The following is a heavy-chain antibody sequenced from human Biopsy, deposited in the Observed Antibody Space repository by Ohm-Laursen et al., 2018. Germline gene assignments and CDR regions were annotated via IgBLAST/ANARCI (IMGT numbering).Heavy chain of an antibody. CDR2: ITGNGGRT. J-gene: IGHJ4*02. D-gene: IGHD2-15*01. Sequence: GSLRLSCAAPGFIFTDYTMNWVRQAPGKGLEWVSAITGNGGRTFYADSVNGRFSISRDNTRDTLSLQLNSLRVDDTGIYYCATLSRRQAADYWGQGTLVTVSS. V-gene: IGHV3-23*01. CDR3: ATLSRRQAADY. CDR1: GFIFTDYT.